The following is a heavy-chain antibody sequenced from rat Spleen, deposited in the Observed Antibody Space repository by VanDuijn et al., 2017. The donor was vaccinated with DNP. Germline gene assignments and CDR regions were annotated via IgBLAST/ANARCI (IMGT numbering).Heavy chain of an antibody. J-gene: IGHJ2*01. D-gene: IGHD1-4*01. V-gene: IGHV2S63*01. CDR2: IWGDGTT. Sequence: EVQLKESGPGLVQPSQTLSLTCTVSGFSLTDYSVHWVRQPPGKGLEWMGGIWGDGTTDYNSPLKSRLSISRDTSKSQVFLKMNSLQTEDTAMYFCAPGYFDYWGQGVMVTVSS. CDR3: APGYFDY. CDR1: GFSLTDYS.